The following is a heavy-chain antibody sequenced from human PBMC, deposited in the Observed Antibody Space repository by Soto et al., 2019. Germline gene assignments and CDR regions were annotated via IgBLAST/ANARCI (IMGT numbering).Heavy chain of an antibody. V-gene: IGHV3-73*01. J-gene: IGHJ4*02. CDR1: GLTFSGSA. CDR3: TSPSRITTFDY. CDR2: IRSKANSYAT. D-gene: IGHD3-3*01. Sequence: GGSLRLSCAASGLTFSGSAMHWVRQASGKGLEWVGRIRSKANSYATAYAASVKGRFTISRDDSKNTAYLQMNSLKTEDTAVYYCTSPSRITTFDYWGQGTLVTVSS.